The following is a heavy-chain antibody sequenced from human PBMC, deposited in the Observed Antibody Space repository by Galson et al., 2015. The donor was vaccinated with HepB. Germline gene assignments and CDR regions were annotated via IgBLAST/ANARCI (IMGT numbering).Heavy chain of an antibody. CDR3: AKFGRPSKLYYYYYMDV. D-gene: IGHD1-26*01. CDR1: GFTFSSYA. J-gene: IGHJ6*03. CDR2: ISGSGGST. Sequence: SLRLSCAASGFTFSSYAMSWARQAPGKGLEWVSAISGSGGSTYYADSVKGRFTISRDNSKNTLYLQMNSLRAEDTAVYYCAKFGRPSKLYYYYYMDVWGKGTTVTVSS. V-gene: IGHV3-23*01.